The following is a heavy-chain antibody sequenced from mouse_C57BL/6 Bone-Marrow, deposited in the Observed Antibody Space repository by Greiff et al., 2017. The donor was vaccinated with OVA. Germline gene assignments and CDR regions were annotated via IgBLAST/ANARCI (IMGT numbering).Heavy chain of an antibody. J-gene: IGHJ3*01. Sequence: EVKLVESGPELVKPGASVKISCKASGYSFTGYYMNWVKQSPEKSLEWIGEINPSTGGTTYNQKFKAKATLTVDKSSSTAYMQLKSLTSEDSAVYYCAREGGYFFAYWGQGTLVTVSA. V-gene: IGHV1-42*01. CDR2: INPSTGGT. CDR1: GYSFTGYY. D-gene: IGHD2-3*01. CDR3: AREGGYFFAY.